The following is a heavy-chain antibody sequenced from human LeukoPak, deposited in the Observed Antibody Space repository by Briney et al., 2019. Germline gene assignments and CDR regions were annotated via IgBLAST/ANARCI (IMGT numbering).Heavy chain of an antibody. CDR1: GFTFSSYA. CDR3: ARGPRRGVFNYFDY. D-gene: IGHD3-10*01. V-gene: IGHV3-30-3*01. Sequence: GGSLRLSCAASGFTFSSYAMHWVRQAPGKGLEWVAIISYDGSNKYYADSVKGRFTISRDNSKNTLYLQMNSLRAEDTAVYYCARGPRRGVFNYFDYWGQGTLVTVSS. CDR2: ISYDGSNK. J-gene: IGHJ4*02.